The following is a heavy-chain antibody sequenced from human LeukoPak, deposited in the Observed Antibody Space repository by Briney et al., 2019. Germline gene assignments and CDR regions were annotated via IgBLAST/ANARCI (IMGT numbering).Heavy chain of an antibody. V-gene: IGHV4-4*07. J-gene: IGHJ6*02. CDR1: GGSISSYY. CDR3: AREERGQLWLRRYYYYGMDV. D-gene: IGHD5-18*01. Sequence: MTSETLSLTCTVSGGSISSYYWSWIRQPAGKGLEWIGRIYTSGSTNYNPSLKSRVTMSVDTSKNQFSLKLSSVTAADTAVYYCAREERGQLWLRRYYYYGMDVWGQGTTVTVFS. CDR2: IYTSGST.